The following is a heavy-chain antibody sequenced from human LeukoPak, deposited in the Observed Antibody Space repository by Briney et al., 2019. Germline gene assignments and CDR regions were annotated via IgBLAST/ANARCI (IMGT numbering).Heavy chain of an antibody. CDR2: ISSSSSYS. CDR3: ARVTCSSTSCYGFDY. CDR1: GFTFSDYY. Sequence: PGGPLRLSCAASGFTFSDYYMSWIRQAPGKGLEWVSYISSSSSYSSSEDYIKGGFTRSRDNAKNSLYLQMNSLGAEDTAVYYCARVTCSSTSCYGFDYWGQGTLVTVSS. V-gene: IGHV3-11*05. D-gene: IGHD2-2*01. J-gene: IGHJ4*02.